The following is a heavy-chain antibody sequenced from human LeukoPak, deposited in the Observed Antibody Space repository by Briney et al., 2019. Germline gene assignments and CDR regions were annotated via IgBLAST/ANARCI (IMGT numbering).Heavy chain of an antibody. Sequence: GGSLRLSCAASGFTFSNAWMSWVRQAPGKGLEWVGRIKSKTDGGTTDYAAPVKGRFTISRDDSKNTLYLQMNSLKTEDTAVYYCTTMGASNGYYETFDYWGQGTLVTVSS. CDR2: IKSKTDGGTT. CDR1: GFTFSNAW. D-gene: IGHD3-22*01. CDR3: TTMGASNGYYETFDY. V-gene: IGHV3-15*01. J-gene: IGHJ4*02.